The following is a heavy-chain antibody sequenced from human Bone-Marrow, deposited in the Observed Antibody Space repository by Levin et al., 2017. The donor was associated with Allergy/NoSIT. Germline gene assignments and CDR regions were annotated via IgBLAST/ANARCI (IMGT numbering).Heavy chain of an antibody. CDR3: AREGDSSAYYIDFDY. V-gene: IGHV3-72*01. D-gene: IGHD6-19*01. CDR2: TRNKANIYTT. J-gene: IGHJ4*02. CDR1: GFSFNDHS. Sequence: GGSLRLSCAASGFSFNDHSMNWVRQAPGKGLEWVGRTRNKANIYTTEYAASVKGRFTISRDDSRRSLFLQMNSLQTEDTAVYYCAREGDSSAYYIDFDYWGQGTLVTVSS.